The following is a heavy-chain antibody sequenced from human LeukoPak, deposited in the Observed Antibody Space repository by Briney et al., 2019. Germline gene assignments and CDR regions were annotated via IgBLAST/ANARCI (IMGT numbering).Heavy chain of an antibody. Sequence: GASVKVSCKASGYTFTGYYMHWVRQAPGQGLEWMGWINPNSGGTNYAQKFQGRFTMTRDTSISTAYMELSRLRSDDTAVYYCARDLLPGSYRYRYYYYYMDVWGKGTTVTASS. J-gene: IGHJ6*03. CDR2: INPNSGGT. CDR1: GYTFTGYY. V-gene: IGHV1-2*02. CDR3: ARDLLPGSYRYRYYYYYMDV. D-gene: IGHD3-16*02.